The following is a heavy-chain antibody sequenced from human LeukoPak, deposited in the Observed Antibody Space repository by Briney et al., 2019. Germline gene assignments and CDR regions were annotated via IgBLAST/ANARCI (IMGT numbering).Heavy chain of an antibody. Sequence: SETLSLTCTVSGGSIRSYYWSWIRQPPGKGLEWIGYIYYSGSTNYNPSLKSRVTISVDTSKNQVSLKLSAVTAADTAVYYCARGGGERGYYMDVWGKGTTDTVSS. CDR2: IYYSGST. J-gene: IGHJ6*03. CDR3: ARGGGERGYYMDV. V-gene: IGHV4-59*12. CDR1: GGSIRSYY.